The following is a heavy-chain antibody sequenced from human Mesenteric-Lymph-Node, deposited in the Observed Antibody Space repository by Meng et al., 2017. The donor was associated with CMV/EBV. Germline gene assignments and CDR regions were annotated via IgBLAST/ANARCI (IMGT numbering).Heavy chain of an antibody. Sequence: GESLKISCAASGFTFNRYWMHWVRQAPGKGLVWVSRINHDGSSVTYADSVKGRFTISRDTAKNTLYLQMNSLRAEDTAVYYCAREAWEQGLDVWGQGTTVTVSS. CDR1: GFTFNRYW. CDR3: AREAWEQGLDV. CDR2: INHDGSSV. V-gene: IGHV3-74*01. J-gene: IGHJ6*02. D-gene: IGHD1-26*01.